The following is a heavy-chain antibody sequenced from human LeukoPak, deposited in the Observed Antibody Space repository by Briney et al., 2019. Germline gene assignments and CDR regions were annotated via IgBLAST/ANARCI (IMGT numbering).Heavy chain of an antibody. V-gene: IGHV4-30-4*01. J-gene: IGHJ6*02. CDR2: IYYSGST. Sequence: PSQTLSLTCTVSCGSISSGDYYWSWIRQPPGKGLEWIGYIYYSGSTYYNPSLKSRVTISVDTSKNQFSLKLSSVTAADTAVYYCARDSDIVVVPAAIHYGMDVWGQGTTVTVSS. CDR1: CGSISSGDYY. D-gene: IGHD2-2*02. CDR3: ARDSDIVVVPAAIHYGMDV.